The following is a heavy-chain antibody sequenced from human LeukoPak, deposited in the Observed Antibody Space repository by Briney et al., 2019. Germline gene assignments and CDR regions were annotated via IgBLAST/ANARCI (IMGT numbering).Heavy chain of an antibody. D-gene: IGHD1-7*01. V-gene: IGHV3-30*18. CDR3: AKPDITGTPYYFDY. CDR1: GFTFSSYG. CDR2: ISYDGSNK. J-gene: IGHJ4*02. Sequence: GRSLRLSCAASGFTFSSYGMHWVRQAPGKGLEWVAVISYDGSNKYYADSVKGRFTISRDNSKNTLYLQMNSLRAEDTAVYYCAKPDITGTPYYFDYWGQGTLVTVSS.